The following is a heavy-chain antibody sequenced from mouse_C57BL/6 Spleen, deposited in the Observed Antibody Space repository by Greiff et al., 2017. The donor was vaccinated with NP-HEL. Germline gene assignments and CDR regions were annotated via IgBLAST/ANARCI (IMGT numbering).Heavy chain of an antibody. CDR1: GYAFSSSW. D-gene: IGHD1-1*02. J-gene: IGHJ2*01. CDR2: IYPGDGDT. V-gene: IGHV1-82*01. CDR3: ARSVEEGYYFDY. Sequence: VQLQQSGPELVKPGASVKISCKASGYAFSSSWMNWVKQRPGKGLEWIGRIYPGDGDTNYNGKFKGKATLTADKSSSTAYMQLSSLTSEDSAVYCCARSVEEGYYFDYWGQGTTLTVSS.